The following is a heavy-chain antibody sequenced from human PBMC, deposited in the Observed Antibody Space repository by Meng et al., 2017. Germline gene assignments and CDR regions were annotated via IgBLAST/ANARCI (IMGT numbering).Heavy chain of an antibody. CDR2: IIPILGIA. CDR3: ARDPHYYDSRGEFDP. V-gene: IGHV1-69*08. D-gene: IGHD3-22*01. Sequence: QVQSVQAGAGVKKPGSSGEVSCKASGGTFSSYTISWVRQAPGQGLEWMGRIIPILGIANYAQKFQGRVTITADKSTSTAYMELSSLRSEDTAVYYCARDPHYYDSRGEFDPWGQGTLVTVSS. CDR1: GGTFSSYT. J-gene: IGHJ5*02.